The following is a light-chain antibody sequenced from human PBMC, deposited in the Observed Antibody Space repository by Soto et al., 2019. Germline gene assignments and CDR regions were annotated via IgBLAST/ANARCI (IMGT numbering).Light chain of an antibody. CDR3: QQYGSSPST. CDR1: QSVSSNY. J-gene: IGKJ5*01. Sequence: EIVLTQSPGTLSLSPGERATLSCSASQSVSSNYLAWYQQKPGQAPRVLIYVASSRATGIPDRFSGSGSGTDFTRTISSLEPEGFAVYYCQQYGSSPSTFGQGTRLEIK. V-gene: IGKV3-20*01. CDR2: VAS.